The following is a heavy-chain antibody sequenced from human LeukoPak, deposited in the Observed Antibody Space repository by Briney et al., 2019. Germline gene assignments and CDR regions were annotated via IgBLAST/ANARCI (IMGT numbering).Heavy chain of an antibody. D-gene: IGHD3-16*01. CDR3: ATYTHWVAGDV. J-gene: IGHJ6*02. Sequence: GGSLKLSCGASGFTFSGSWMNWVRPAPGKGLEWVANMNQDGSEKAYVDSVKGRFAISRDNARNSLYLQMSSLRAEDTAVYYCATYTHWVAGDVWGQGTTVTVSS. V-gene: IGHV3-7*01. CDR1: GFTFSGSW. CDR2: MNQDGSEK.